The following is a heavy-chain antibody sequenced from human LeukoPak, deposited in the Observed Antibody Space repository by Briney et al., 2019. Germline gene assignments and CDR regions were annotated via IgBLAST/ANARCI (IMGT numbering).Heavy chain of an antibody. Sequence: SETLSLTCTVSGGSISSYYWSWIRQPPGKGLEWIAYIYYSGSTNYNPSLKSRVTISVDTSKNQFSLKLSSVTAADTAVYYCSGSGSSWSDDAFDIWGQGTMVTVSS. J-gene: IGHJ3*02. D-gene: IGHD6-13*01. CDR1: GGSISSYY. CDR3: SGSGSSWSDDAFDI. CDR2: IYYSGST. V-gene: IGHV4-59*08.